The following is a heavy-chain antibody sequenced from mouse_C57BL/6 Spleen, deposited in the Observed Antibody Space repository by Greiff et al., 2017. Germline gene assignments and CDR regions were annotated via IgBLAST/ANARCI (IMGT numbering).Heavy chain of an antibody. CDR2: IYPSDSET. CDR1: GYTFTSYW. Sequence: QVQLQQPGAELVRPGSSVKLSCKASGYTFTSYWMDWVKQRPGQGLEWIGNIYPSDSETHYNQKFKDKATLTVDKSSSTAYMQLSSLTSEDSAVYYCARPTYYYGSRDYWGQGTTLTVSS. J-gene: IGHJ2*01. CDR3: ARPTYYYGSRDY. V-gene: IGHV1-61*01. D-gene: IGHD1-1*01.